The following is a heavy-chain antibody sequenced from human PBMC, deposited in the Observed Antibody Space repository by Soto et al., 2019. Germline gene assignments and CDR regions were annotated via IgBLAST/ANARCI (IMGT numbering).Heavy chain of an antibody. J-gene: IGHJ4*02. CDR3: ARSQITMISYFDY. D-gene: IGHD3-22*01. CDR2: IYYTGST. V-gene: IGHV4-61*08. CDR1: GGSVSSGGYY. Sequence: SETLSLTCTVSGGSVSSGGYYWSWIRQPPGKGLEWIGYIYYTGSTNYSPSFKNRVTISLDTSKNQFSLKLNSMTAADTAVYYCARSQITMISYFDYWGQGTLVTVSA.